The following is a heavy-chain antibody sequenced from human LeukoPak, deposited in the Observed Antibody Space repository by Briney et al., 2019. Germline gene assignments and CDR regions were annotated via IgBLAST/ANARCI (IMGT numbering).Heavy chain of an antibody. V-gene: IGHV3-7*03. Sequence: GGSLRLSCAVSGFTFSSYWMSWVRQAPGKGLEWVANIKQDGSEKYYVDSVKGRFTISRDNAKNSLYLQMNSLRAENTAVYYCARGPSYGPYYFDYWGQGTLVTVSS. J-gene: IGHJ4*02. CDR2: IKQDGSEK. D-gene: IGHD3-10*01. CDR1: GFTFSSYW. CDR3: ARGPSYGPYYFDY.